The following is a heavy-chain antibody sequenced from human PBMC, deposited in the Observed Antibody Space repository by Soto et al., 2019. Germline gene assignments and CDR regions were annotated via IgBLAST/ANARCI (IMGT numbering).Heavy chain of an antibody. J-gene: IGHJ6*02. V-gene: IGHV1-69*01. Sequence: QVQLVQSGAEVKKPGSSVRVSCKVSGGSFRNYGITWVRQAPGQGLEWMGGIMPIFGTANYAQKFQGRVTISADELTTTVSLELRSLSSDDTAVYFCARARDYDLLTAREYAFDVWGQGTTVAVS. CDR1: GGSFRNYG. CDR3: ARARDYDLLTAREYAFDV. D-gene: IGHD3-9*01. CDR2: IMPIFGTA.